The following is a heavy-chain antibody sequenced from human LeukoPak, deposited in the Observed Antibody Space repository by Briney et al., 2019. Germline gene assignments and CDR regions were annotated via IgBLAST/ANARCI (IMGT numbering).Heavy chain of an antibody. D-gene: IGHD6-19*01. J-gene: IGHJ5*02. CDR2: IYPGDSDT. CDR1: GYSFTTYW. Sequence: RGESLKISCKGSGYSFTTYWIGWVRRMPGKGLEWMGIIYPGDSDTRYSPSFQGQVTISADKSISTAYLQWSSLKASDTAMYYCARAGYSSGWYSNKGNWFDPWGQGTLVTVSS. CDR3: ARAGYSSGWYSNKGNWFDP. V-gene: IGHV5-51*01.